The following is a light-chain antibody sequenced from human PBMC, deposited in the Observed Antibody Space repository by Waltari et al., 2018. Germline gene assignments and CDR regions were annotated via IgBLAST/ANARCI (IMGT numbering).Light chain of an antibody. CDR3: CSYAGTSTFVV. Sequence: QSALTQPASVSGSPGQSITISCTGSSSDVGAYNYVSWYQQHPGKAPKLMIYDVTNRPSGGSHRFSGSKSGNTASLTISGLQADDEADYYCCSYAGTSTFVVFGGGTKLTVL. CDR1: SSDVGAYNY. CDR2: DVT. J-gene: IGLJ3*02. V-gene: IGLV2-23*02.